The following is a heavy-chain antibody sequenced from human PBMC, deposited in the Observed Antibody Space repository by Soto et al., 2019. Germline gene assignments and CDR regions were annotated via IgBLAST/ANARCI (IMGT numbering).Heavy chain of an antibody. D-gene: IGHD7-27*01. CDR1: GYTLTNYD. CDR3: ARGRWSDVNWDWFDP. Sequence: ASVKVSCKASGYTLTNYDINWVRQAAGQGLEWMGRMNPKSGNTGYAQKFQGRVTMTSNTSISTAYMELTSLRSDDTAVYYCARGRWSDVNWDWFDPWGQGTLVTVSS. V-gene: IGHV1-8*01. J-gene: IGHJ5*02. CDR2: MNPKSGNT.